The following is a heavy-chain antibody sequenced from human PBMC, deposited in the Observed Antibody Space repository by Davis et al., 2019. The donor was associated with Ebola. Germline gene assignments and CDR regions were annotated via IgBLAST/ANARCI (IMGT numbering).Heavy chain of an antibody. J-gene: IGHJ4*02. V-gene: IGHV3-53*01. Sequence: GGSLRLSCAASGFTVSSNYMSWVRQAPGKGLEWVSVIYSGGSTYYADSVKGRFTISRDNSKNTLYLQMNSLRAEDTAVYYCARDRWGRDGYSFDYWGQGTLVTVSS. CDR3: ARDRWGRDGYSFDY. CDR2: IYSGGST. CDR1: GFTVSSNY. D-gene: IGHD5-24*01.